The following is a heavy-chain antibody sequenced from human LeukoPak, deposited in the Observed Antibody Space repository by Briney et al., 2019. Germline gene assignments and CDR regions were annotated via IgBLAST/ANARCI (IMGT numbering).Heavy chain of an antibody. CDR3: ARGGFQSDY. Sequence: SETLSLTCTVSGGSMTSYYWSWIRQPPGKGLEWIGYIYYSGSTKYNPSLKSRVTISVDTSKNQFSPKLNSMTTADTAVYYCARGGFQSDYWGQGTLVTVSS. J-gene: IGHJ4*02. V-gene: IGHV4-59*01. CDR2: IYYSGST. D-gene: IGHD2-21*01. CDR1: GGSMTSYY.